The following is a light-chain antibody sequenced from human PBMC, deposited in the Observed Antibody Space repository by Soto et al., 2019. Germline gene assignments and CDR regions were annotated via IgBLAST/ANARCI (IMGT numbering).Light chain of an antibody. Sequence: ALTQPASVSGSPGQSITISCTGTSSDVGTYNYVSWYQQHPGKAPKLMIYDVSNRPSGVSDRFSGSKSGNTASLTISGLQAEDEADYYCSSYTGSSTSVVFGGGTKLTVL. CDR2: DVS. CDR1: SSDVGTYNY. CDR3: SSYTGSSTSVV. V-gene: IGLV2-14*01. J-gene: IGLJ2*01.